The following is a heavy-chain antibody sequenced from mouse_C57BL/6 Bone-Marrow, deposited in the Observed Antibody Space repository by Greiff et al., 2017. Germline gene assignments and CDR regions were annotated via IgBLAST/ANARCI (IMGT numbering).Heavy chain of an antibody. D-gene: IGHD1-1*01. Sequence: EVHLVESEGGLVQPGSSMKLSCTASGFTFSDYYMAWVRQVPEKGLEWVAYINYDGSSTYYLDSLKSRFIISRDNAKNILYLQMSSLKSEDTATYYCAREATVVEDGAMDYWGQGTSVTVSS. J-gene: IGHJ4*01. CDR2: INYDGSST. V-gene: IGHV5-16*01. CDR3: AREATVVEDGAMDY. CDR1: GFTFSDYY.